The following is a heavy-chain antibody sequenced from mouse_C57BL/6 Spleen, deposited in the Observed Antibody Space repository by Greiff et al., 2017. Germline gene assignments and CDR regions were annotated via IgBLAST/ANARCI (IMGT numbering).Heavy chain of an antibody. CDR2: IDPSDSYT. J-gene: IGHJ3*01. CDR1: GYTFTSYW. Sequence: VQLQQPGAELVMPGASVKLSCKASGYTFTSYWMHWVKQRPGQGLEWIGEIDPSDSYTNYNQKFKGKSTLTVDKSSSTAYMQLSSLTSEDSAVYYCARSNYYGNRAWFAYWGQGTLVTVSA. CDR3: ARSNYYGNRAWFAY. D-gene: IGHD1-1*01. V-gene: IGHV1-69*01.